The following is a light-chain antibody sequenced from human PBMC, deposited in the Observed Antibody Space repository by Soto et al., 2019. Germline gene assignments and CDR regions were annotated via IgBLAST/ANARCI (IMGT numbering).Light chain of an antibody. CDR3: SSYASSSTLV. CDR1: SSDVGGYNY. J-gene: IGLJ2*01. CDR2: DVI. V-gene: IGLV2-14*01. Sequence: QSALTQPASVSGSPGQSITISCTGTSSDVGGYNYVSWYQQHPGTAPKLMIYDVINRPSGVSNRFSGSKSGNTASLTISGLQAEDEADYYCSSYASSSTLVFGGGTKVTVL.